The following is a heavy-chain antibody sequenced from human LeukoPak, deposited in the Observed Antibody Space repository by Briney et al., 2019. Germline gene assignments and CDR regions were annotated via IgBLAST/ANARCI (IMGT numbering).Heavy chain of an antibody. CDR2: ISAYNGNT. V-gene: IGHV1-18*04. CDR3: ARTAVVADPVDY. CDR1: GYTFTSYG. Sequence: ASVKVSCKASGYTFTSYGISWVRQAPGQGLEWMGWISAYNGNTNYAQKLQGRVTMTTDTSTSTAYMELKSMRFDDTAMDYCARTAVVADPVDYWGQGTLVTVSS. J-gene: IGHJ4*02. D-gene: IGHD2-2*01.